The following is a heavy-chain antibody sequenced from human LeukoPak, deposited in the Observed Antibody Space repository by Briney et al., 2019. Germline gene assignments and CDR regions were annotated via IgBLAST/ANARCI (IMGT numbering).Heavy chain of an antibody. CDR2: ISSTGSTT. V-gene: IGHV3-11*04. CDR3: XXLVPXXXXDAFDI. D-gene: IGHD2-2*01. J-gene: IGHJ3*02. Sequence: GGSLRLSCAASGFTFSDFYMNWIRQAPGKGLQWISSISSTGSTTFXAXSVXGRFTISRDNAKNSLYLQVDSLRAEDTAVYYCXXLVPXXXXDAFDIWGQGTMVTVSS. CDR1: GFTFSDFY.